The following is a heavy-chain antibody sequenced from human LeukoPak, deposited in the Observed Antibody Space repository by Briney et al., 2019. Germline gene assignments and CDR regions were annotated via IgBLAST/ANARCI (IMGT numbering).Heavy chain of an antibody. CDR2: MYLSGTD. D-gene: IGHD1-26*01. CDR3: AGLVGRYSTGMYYYFDY. CDR1: GGSISSVNL. J-gene: IGHJ4*02. V-gene: IGHV4-4*02. Sequence: PSGTLSLTCAVSGGSISSVNLWSWVRQPPGKGLEWDGEMYLSGTDTYNPSLRGRVTISVDRSKNQLSLRLRSVTAADTAVYYCAGLVGRYSTGMYYYFDYWGPGTLVTVSS.